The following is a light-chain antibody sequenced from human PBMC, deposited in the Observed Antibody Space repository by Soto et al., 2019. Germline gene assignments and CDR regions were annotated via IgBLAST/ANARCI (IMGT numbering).Light chain of an antibody. CDR1: QDIRKD. Sequence: AIQITQSPSSRSTSVGDRFTITCRASQDIRKDLAWYQQKPGKAPQILIYGASTLQTGVASRFSGSGSATDFTLTISSLQPEDSAAYYCLQDYNYPFTFGQGTKVDIK. V-gene: IGKV1-6*01. CDR3: LQDYNYPFT. CDR2: GAS. J-gene: IGKJ2*01.